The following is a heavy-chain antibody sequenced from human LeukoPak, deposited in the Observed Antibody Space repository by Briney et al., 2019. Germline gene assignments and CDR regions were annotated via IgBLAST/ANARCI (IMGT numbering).Heavy chain of an antibody. D-gene: IGHD5-24*01. CDR3: ERDKRWTLDY. CDR2: IWYDGSNK. V-gene: IGHV3-33*01. Sequence: GGSLRLSCAASGFTLSSYGMHWVRQAPGKGLEWVAVIWYDGSNKYYADSVKGRFTISRDNSKNTLYLQMNSLRAEDTAVYYCERDKRWTLDYWGQGTLGTVSS. CDR1: GFTLSSYG. J-gene: IGHJ4*02.